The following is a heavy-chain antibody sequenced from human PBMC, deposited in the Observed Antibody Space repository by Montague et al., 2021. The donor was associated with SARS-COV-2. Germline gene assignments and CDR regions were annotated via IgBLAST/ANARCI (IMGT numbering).Heavy chain of an antibody. D-gene: IGHD6-13*01. CDR3: VRGAAAGPLDS. J-gene: IGHJ4*02. Sequence: SLSFSASGFTFDDYGMSWVRQGPGKGLEWVSGIKRKGDSTGYEDSVKGRFTISRDNAKNFLYLQMNSLRVEDTALYYCVRGAAAGPLDSWGQGTLVTVSS. CDR1: GFTFDDYG. CDR2: IKRKGDST. V-gene: IGHV3-20*03.